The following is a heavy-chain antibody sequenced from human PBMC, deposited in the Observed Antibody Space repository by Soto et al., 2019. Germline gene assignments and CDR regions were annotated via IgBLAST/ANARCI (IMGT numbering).Heavy chain of an antibody. D-gene: IGHD4-17*01. V-gene: IGHV4-30-4*01. Sequence: QVQLQESGPGLVKPSQTLSLTCTVSGGSISSGDYYWSWIRQPPGKGLEWIGYIYYSGSTYYNPSLKSRVTISVDTSKNQFSLKLSSVTAADTAVYYCARVAATVTTSYQPYYYYGMDVWGQGTTVTVSS. CDR2: IYYSGST. CDR3: ARVAATVTTSYQPYYYYGMDV. J-gene: IGHJ6*02. CDR1: GGSISSGDYY.